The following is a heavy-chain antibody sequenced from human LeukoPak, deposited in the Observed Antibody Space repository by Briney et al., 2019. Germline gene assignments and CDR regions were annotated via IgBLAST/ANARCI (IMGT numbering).Heavy chain of an antibody. CDR1: GFTFSSYA. J-gene: IGHJ4*02. D-gene: IGHD5-24*01. CDR2: ISYDGSNK. Sequence: GGSLRLSCAASGFTFSSYAMSWVRQAPGKGLEWVAVISYDGSNKYYADSVKGRFTMSRDNSKNTVSLQMNSLRVEDTAVYYCAGDGWHGLFTYWGQGTLVTVSS. CDR3: AGDGWHGLFTY. V-gene: IGHV3-30*04.